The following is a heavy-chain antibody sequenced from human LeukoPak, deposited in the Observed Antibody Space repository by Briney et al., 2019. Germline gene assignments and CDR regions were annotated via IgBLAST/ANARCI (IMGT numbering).Heavy chain of an antibody. Sequence: GGSLRLSCAASGFTFRSYWMSWVRQAPGKGLEWVANINAEGSAKFYVDSVKGRFTISRDNAKNSVYLEMNSLRAEDTALYYCARAHYSGSFGYWGQGTLVTVSS. CDR1: GFTFRSYW. J-gene: IGHJ4*02. V-gene: IGHV3-7*03. CDR3: ARAHYSGSFGY. CDR2: INAEGSAK. D-gene: IGHD1-26*01.